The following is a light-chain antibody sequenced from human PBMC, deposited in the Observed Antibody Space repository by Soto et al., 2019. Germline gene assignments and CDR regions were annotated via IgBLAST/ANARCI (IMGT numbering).Light chain of an antibody. CDR3: QQNGSLPIT. V-gene: IGKV3-20*01. CDR1: ESVSSVY. CDR2: SAS. Sequence: EIVLTQSPGTLSLSPGERATLSCRASESVSSVYLAWFQQKPGQTPRLLIYSASNRATGIPDRFSGSGSGTDFTLTISRLEPEDFVVYYCQQNGSLPITFGQGTRLEIK. J-gene: IGKJ5*01.